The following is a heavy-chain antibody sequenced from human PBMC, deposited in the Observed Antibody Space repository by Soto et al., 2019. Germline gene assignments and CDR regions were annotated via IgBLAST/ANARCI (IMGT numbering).Heavy chain of an antibody. CDR1: GFTFNNYA. CDR2: ISGGGDTT. Sequence: EVQLLESGGGLIQPGGSLRLSCAASGFTFNNYAMTWVRQAPGKGLEWVSAISGGGDTTSYADSVRGRFIVSRDGTKNTLYLKMRSMRAEATALYYCTKGRGGSGSLTPRVDFWGQGTLVTVSS. J-gene: IGHJ4*02. CDR3: TKGRGGSGSLTPRVDF. D-gene: IGHD3-10*01. V-gene: IGHV3-23*01.